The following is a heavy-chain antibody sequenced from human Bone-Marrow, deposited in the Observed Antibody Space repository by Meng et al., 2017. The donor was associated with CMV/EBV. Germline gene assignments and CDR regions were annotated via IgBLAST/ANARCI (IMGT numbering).Heavy chain of an antibody. J-gene: IGHJ6*02. D-gene: IGHD3-3*01. CDR1: GGSISSRRYY. CDR2: IYYSGST. V-gene: IGHV4-39*07. CDR3: ARDPPRYNYDFWSGYYTDYYYGMDV. Sequence: GSLRLSCTVSGGSISSRRYYWGWIRQPPGKGLEWIGSIYYSGSTYYNPSLKSRVTISVDTSKNQFSLKLSSVTAADTAVYYCARDPPRYNYDFWSGYYTDYYYGMDVWGQGTTVTVSS.